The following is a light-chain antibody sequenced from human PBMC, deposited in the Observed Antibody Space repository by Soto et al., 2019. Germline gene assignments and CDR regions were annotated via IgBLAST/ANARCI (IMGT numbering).Light chain of an antibody. CDR3: QVWDSASDHYV. V-gene: IGLV3-21*02. CDR2: DDR. J-gene: IGLJ1*01. CDR1: NVAIRR. Sequence: SYALTQPPSVSVAPGRTARVTCGGINVAIRRVHWFQQKPGQAPVLVVYDDRDRPSGIPERFSGANSGNTATLTIGRVEAGDEADYFCQVWDSASDHYVFGTETKVTVL.